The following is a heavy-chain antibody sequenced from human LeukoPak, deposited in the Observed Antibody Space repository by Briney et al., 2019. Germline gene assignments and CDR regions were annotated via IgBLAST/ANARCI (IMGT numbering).Heavy chain of an antibody. CDR3: AKARGNDDGDYCLDP. J-gene: IGHJ5*02. Sequence: SETLSLTCIVSGGSISSYFWSWIRQPPGKGLEWIAYIYYTGSTTYNPSLMSRVTMSIDTSKNQFSLNLSSVTAADTAVYYCAKARGNDDGDYCLDPWGQGTLVTVSS. V-gene: IGHV4-59*01. CDR2: IYYTGST. CDR1: GGSISSYF. D-gene: IGHD4-17*01.